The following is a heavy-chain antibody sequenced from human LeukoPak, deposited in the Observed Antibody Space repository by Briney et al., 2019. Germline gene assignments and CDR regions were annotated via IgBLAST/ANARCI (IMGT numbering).Heavy chain of an antibody. CDR2: IYYSGTT. Sequence: SETLSLTCTVSGGSISSGGYYCTWIRQPPGKGLEWIGYIYYSGTTYYNPSLKSRVTISVDTSKNQFSLKLTSVTAADTAVYFCAGGPYGSGSYYWGQGTLVTVSS. V-gene: IGHV4-30-4*08. J-gene: IGHJ4*02. D-gene: IGHD3-10*01. CDR1: GGSISSGGYY. CDR3: AGGPYGSGSYY.